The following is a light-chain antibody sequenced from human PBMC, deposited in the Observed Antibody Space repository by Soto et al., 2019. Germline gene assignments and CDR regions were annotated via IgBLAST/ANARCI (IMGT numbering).Light chain of an antibody. CDR2: KAS. Sequence: DIQMTQSPSTLSASVGDRVTITCRASQSISSWLAWYQQKPGKAPKLLIYKASSLESGVPSRFSGSGSGTESTLTISSLQPDDFATYYCQQYNSYSLTFGQGTKVEIK. CDR3: QQYNSYSLT. J-gene: IGKJ1*01. CDR1: QSISSW. V-gene: IGKV1-5*03.